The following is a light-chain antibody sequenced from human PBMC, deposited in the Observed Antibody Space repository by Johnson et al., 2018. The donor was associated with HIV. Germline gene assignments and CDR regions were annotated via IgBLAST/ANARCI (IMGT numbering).Light chain of an antibody. CDR1: SSNIGNNY. CDR2: DNN. CDR3: GTWDSSLSAIYV. J-gene: IGLJ1*01. Sequence: QSVLTQPPSVSAAPGQKVTISCSGSSSNIGNNYVSSYQQLPGTAPKLLIYDNNKRPSGIPDRFSGSKSGTSAALGITGLQTGDEADYYCGTWDSSLSAIYVFGTGTKVTVL. V-gene: IGLV1-51*01.